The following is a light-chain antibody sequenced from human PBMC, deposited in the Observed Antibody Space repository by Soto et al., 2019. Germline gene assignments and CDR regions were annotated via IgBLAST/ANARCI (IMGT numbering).Light chain of an antibody. CDR1: QSISSY. CDR3: QQSYSTPIS. Sequence: DIQMTQSPSYLSASVGDRVTITCRASQSISSYLNWYQQKPGKAPKXLIYAASSLQSGVPSRFSGSGYGTDLTITISSLQPEDGETYYGQQSYSTPISFGQGTRLEI. CDR2: AAS. V-gene: IGKV1-39*01. J-gene: IGKJ5*01.